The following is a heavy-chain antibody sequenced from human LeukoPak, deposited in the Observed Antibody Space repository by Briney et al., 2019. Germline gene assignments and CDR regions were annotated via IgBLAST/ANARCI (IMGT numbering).Heavy chain of an antibody. CDR2: INQDGSDQ. V-gene: IGHV3-7*03. J-gene: IGHJ3*02. D-gene: IGHD3-22*01. Sequence: GGSLRLSCAASGFIFSNSWMNWVRQAPGKGLEWVANINQDGSDQYYVDSVKGRFTISRDNAKNSLYLQMNSLRAEDTAVYYCAKGSYYYDSSGYHRAFDIWGQGTMVTVSS. CDR3: AKGSYYYDSSGYHRAFDI. CDR1: GFIFSNSW.